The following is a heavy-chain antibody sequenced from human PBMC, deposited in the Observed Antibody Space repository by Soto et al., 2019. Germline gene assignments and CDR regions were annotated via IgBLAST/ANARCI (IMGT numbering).Heavy chain of an antibody. CDR2: ISYDGSNK. V-gene: IGHV3-30-3*01. D-gene: IGHD3-9*01. CDR1: GFTFSSYA. Sequence: GGSLRLSCAASGFTFSSYAMHWVRQAPGKGLEWVAVISYDGSNKYYADSVKGRFTISRDNSKNTLYLQMNSLRAEDTAVYYCARDYDILTGYYTSYWGQGTLVTVSS. J-gene: IGHJ4*02. CDR3: ARDYDILTGYYTSY.